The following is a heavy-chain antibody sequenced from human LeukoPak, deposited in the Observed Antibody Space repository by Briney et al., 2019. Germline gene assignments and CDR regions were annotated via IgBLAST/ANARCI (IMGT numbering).Heavy chain of an antibody. Sequence: KPSETLSLTCTVSGGSISSSSYYWGWIRQPPGKGLEWIGSIYYSGSTYYNPSLKSRVTISVDTSKNQFSLKLSSVTPADTAVYYCAPGYVDVDWFDPWGQGTLVTVSS. V-gene: IGHV4-39*07. D-gene: IGHD5-12*01. CDR1: GGSISSSSYY. CDR2: IYYSGST. J-gene: IGHJ5*02. CDR3: APGYVDVDWFDP.